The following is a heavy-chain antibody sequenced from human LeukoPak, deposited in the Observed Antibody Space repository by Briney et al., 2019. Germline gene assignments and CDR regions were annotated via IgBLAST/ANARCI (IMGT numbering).Heavy chain of an antibody. CDR3: AKRGDCSGTCTYDY. Sequence: GGSLRLSCAASGFTFSNYAIHWVRQPPGKGLEWVSIVGGSGVKTYYADSVKGRFTISRDNSKNTVYLQMNTPRAEDTAVYYCAKRGDCSGTCTYDYWRQGTLVSVSS. CDR2: VGGSGVKT. J-gene: IGHJ4*02. V-gene: IGHV3-23*01. CDR1: GFTFSNYA. D-gene: IGHD2-2*01.